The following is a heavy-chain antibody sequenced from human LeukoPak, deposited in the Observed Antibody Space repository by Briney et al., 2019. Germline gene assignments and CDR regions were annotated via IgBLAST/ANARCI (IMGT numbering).Heavy chain of an antibody. D-gene: IGHD6-13*01. V-gene: IGHV4-4*07. CDR1: GGSISCYY. Sequence: SETLSLTCTVSGGSISCYYWNWIRQPAGKGLEWIGRIHTSGSTNYNPSLKSRVTVSVDTSRNQFSLKLSSVTAADTAVYYCARDREQQLALDYWGQGTLVTVSS. J-gene: IGHJ4*02. CDR3: ARDREQQLALDY. CDR2: IHTSGST.